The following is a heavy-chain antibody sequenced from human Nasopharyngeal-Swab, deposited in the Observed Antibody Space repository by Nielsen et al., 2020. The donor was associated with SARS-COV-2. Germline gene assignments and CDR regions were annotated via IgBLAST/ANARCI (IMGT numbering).Heavy chain of an antibody. V-gene: IGHV3-23*01. CDR2: ISELGSGI. J-gene: IGHJ4*02. Sequence: GGSLRLSCAASGFSITAYGMTWVRQAPGKGLEWVSGISELGSGIYYADSVRGRFSISRDTSKSTVYLQMNTVRAEDTGLYYCARGLTGHIVQWIPSPYWGQGTLVTVSS. D-gene: IGHD1-14*01. CDR1: GFSITAYG. CDR3: ARGLTGHIVQWIPSPY.